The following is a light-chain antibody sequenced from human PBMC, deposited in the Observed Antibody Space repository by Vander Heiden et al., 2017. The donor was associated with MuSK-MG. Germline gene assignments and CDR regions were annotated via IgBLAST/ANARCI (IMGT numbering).Light chain of an antibody. CDR1: NSDVGAYNY. Sequence: QSALTQPASVSGSPGQSIAISCSGTNSDVGAYNYVSWYQQRTGKAPKLIIYDVNYRPPGISDRFSGSKSGNTASLTISGLQAEDEAEYYCNSYTTSFTQVFGTGTRVTVL. CDR2: DVN. V-gene: IGLV2-14*01. J-gene: IGLJ1*01. CDR3: NSYTTSFTQV.